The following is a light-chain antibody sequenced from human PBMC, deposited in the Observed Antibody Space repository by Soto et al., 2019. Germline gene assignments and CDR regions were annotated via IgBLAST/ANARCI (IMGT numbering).Light chain of an antibody. Sequence: EIVMTQSPATLSVSPGESATLSCRASQSVSSNLAWYQQKPGQAPRLLIYGASTRATGLPARFSGRGSGTEFTLIISSLQSEDFAVYYCQQYKNWPPLTFGGGTKVEIK. J-gene: IGKJ4*01. V-gene: IGKV3-15*01. CDR1: QSVSSN. CDR3: QQYKNWPPLT. CDR2: GAS.